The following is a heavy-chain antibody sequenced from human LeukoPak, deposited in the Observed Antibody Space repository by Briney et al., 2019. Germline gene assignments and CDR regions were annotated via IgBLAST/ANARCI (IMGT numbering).Heavy chain of an antibody. CDR3: ARVGFGEAYYYYGMDV. D-gene: IGHD3-10*01. CDR1: GGTFSSYA. CDR2: IIPILGIA. Sequence: VASVKVSCKASGGTFSSYAISWVRQAPGQGLEWMGRIIPILGIANYAQKFQGRVTITADKSTSTAFMELSSLRSEDTAVYYCARVGFGEAYYYYGMDVWGQGTTVTVSS. J-gene: IGHJ6*02. V-gene: IGHV1-69*04.